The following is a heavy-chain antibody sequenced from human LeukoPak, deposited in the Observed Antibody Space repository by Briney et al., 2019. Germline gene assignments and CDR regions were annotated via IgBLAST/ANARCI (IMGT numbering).Heavy chain of an antibody. CDR2: INHSGST. CDR3: ASVAYYDSSGYYYREGNDAFDI. D-gene: IGHD3-22*01. V-gene: IGHV4-34*01. J-gene: IGHJ3*02. CDR1: GGSFSGYY. Sequence: PSETLSLTCAVYGGSFSGYYWSWIRQPPGKGLEWIGEINHSGSTNYNPSLKSRVTISVDTSKNQFSLKLSSVTAADTAVYYCASVAYYDSSGYYYREGNDAFDIWGQGTMVTVSS.